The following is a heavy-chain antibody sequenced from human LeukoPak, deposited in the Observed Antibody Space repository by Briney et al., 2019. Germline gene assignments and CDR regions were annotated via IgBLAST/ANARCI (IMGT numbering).Heavy chain of an antibody. V-gene: IGHV3-11*01. CDR2: ISSSGTTI. CDR1: GFTFSDYY. J-gene: IGHJ4*02. D-gene: IGHD3-10*01. Sequence: GGSLRLSCAASGFTFSDYYMSWIRQPPGKGLEWVSYISSSGTTIYYADSVRGRFTVSRYNAKNSLYLQMDSLSAEDTAVYYCASLRGVNRWGQGTLVTVSS. CDR3: ASLRGVNR.